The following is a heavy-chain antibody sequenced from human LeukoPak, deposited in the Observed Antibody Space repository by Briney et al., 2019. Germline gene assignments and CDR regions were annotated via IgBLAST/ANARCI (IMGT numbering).Heavy chain of an antibody. CDR3: ARSRGVGPGAYFDY. CDR1: GFTFSSYA. CDR2: ISNTGTHT. D-gene: IGHD1-26*01. J-gene: IGHJ4*02. V-gene: IGHV3-21*05. Sequence: PGRSLRLSCAASGFTFSSYAMHWVRQAPGKGLEWVSYISNTGTHTMYADSVRGRFTISRDNAKNSLYLEMNSLRADDTAVYYCARSRGVGPGAYFDYWGRGTVVTVSS.